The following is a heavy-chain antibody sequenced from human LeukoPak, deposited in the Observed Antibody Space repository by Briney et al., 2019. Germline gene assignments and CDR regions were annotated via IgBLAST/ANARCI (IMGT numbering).Heavy chain of an antibody. CDR3: AKDNSGWNEGWFDP. V-gene: IGHV3-9*01. Sequence: GRSLRLSCAASGFTFDDYAMHWVRQAPGKGLEWVSGISWNSGSIGYADSVKGRFTISRDNAKNSPYLQMNSLRAEDTALYYCAKDNSGWNEGWFDPWGQGTLVTVSS. CDR2: ISWNSGSI. J-gene: IGHJ5*02. D-gene: IGHD6-19*01. CDR1: GFTFDDYA.